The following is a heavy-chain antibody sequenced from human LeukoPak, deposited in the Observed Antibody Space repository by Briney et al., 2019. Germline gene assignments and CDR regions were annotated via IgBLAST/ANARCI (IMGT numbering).Heavy chain of an antibody. CDR2: ISWDGGST. V-gene: IGHV3-43*01. CDR1: GFTFDDYT. CDR3: GKDFSYYGSGFDY. Sequence: GGSLRLSCAASGFTFDDYTMHWVRQAPGKGLEWVSLISWDGGSTYYADSVKGRFTISRDNSKNSLYLQMNSLRTEDTALYYCGKDFSYYGSGFDYWGQGTLVTVSS. D-gene: IGHD3-10*01. J-gene: IGHJ4*02.